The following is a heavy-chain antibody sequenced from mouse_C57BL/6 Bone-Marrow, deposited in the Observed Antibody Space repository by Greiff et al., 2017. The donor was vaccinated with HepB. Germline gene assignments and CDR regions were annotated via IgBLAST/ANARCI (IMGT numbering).Heavy chain of an antibody. J-gene: IGHJ4*01. D-gene: IGHD1-1*01. CDR3: ALYGSSPHYYAMDY. V-gene: IGHV1-55*01. CDR1: GYTFTSYW. Sequence: VQLQQPGAELVKPGASVKMSCKASGYTFTSYWITWVKQRPGQGLEWIGDIYPGSGSTNYNEKFKSKATLTVDTSSSTAYMQLSSLTSEDSAVYYCALYGSSPHYYAMDYWGQGTSVTVSS. CDR2: IYPGSGST.